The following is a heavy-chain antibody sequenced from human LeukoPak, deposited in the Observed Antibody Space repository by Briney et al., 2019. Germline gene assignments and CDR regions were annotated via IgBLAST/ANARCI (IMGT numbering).Heavy chain of an antibody. CDR2: INHSGST. D-gene: IGHD1-26*01. Sequence: SETLSLTCTVYGXSFXVYFWSWIRQPPXXXLEWIGEINHSGSTNYNPSLKSRVTISVDTSKNQFSLKLSSVTAADTAVYYCARVIAGSGSYFGDYWGQGTLVTVSS. V-gene: IGHV4-34*01. CDR3: ARVIAGSGSYFGDY. J-gene: IGHJ4*02. CDR1: GXSFXVYF.